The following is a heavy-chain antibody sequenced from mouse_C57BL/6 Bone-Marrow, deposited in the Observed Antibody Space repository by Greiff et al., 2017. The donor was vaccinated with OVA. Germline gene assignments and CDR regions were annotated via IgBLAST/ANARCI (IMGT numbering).Heavy chain of an antibody. CDR1: GYTFTDYN. CDR2: INPNNGGT. J-gene: IGHJ1*03. CDR3: AREGWSLGDWYVEV. V-gene: IGHV1-18*01. D-gene: IGHD1-1*02. Sequence: EVKLQQSGPELVKPGASVKIPCKASGYTFTDYNMDWVKQSHGKSLEWIGDINPNNGGTIYNQKFKGKATLTVDKSSSTAYMELRSLTSEDTAVYYCAREGWSLGDWYVEVWGTGTTVTVSS.